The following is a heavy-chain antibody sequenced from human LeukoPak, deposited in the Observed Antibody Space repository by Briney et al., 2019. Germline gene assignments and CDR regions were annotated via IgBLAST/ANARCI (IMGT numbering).Heavy chain of an antibody. CDR3: ARDGDYGDYDGAFDI. CDR2: IKSDGSST. D-gene: IGHD4-17*01. CDR1: GFTFSSYW. V-gene: IGHV3-74*01. Sequence: GGSLRLSCAASGFTFSSYWMHWVRQAPGKGLVWVSRIKSDGSSTSYSDSVKGQFSISRDNAKNTLYLQMNSLRAEDTAVYYCARDGDYGDYDGAFDIWGQGTMVTVSS. J-gene: IGHJ3*02.